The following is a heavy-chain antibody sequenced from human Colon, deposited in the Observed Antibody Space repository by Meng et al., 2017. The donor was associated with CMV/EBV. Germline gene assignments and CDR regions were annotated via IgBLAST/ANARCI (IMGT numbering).Heavy chain of an antibody. CDR2: IYHNGIT. V-gene: IGHV4-59*08. CDR1: GGSISSYY. CDR3: ARLRVTGIAAASLRGCWDY. J-gene: IGHJ4*02. D-gene: IGHD6-13*01. Sequence: SETLSLTCTVSGGSISSYYWSWIRQSPGTGLEWIGHIYHNGITNYNPSLKSRVTISVDTSKNQHSLKLSSVTAADTAVYYCARLRVTGIAAASLRGCWDYWGQGTLVTVSS.